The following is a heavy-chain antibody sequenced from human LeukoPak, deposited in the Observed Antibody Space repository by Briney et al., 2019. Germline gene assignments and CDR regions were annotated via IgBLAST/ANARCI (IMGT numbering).Heavy chain of an antibody. V-gene: IGHV3-23*01. CDR3: TKDPNGDYIGAFDP. CDR2: ITGGHYAT. CDR1: GFIFSSFA. Sequence: GGSLRLSCAASGFIFSSFAMTWVRQAPGKGLEWVSSITGGHYATYNTDSVKGRFTISRDNAKNTLYLQMNSLRADDTAIYYCTKDPNGDYIGAFDPWGQGTLVTVSS. D-gene: IGHD4-17*01. J-gene: IGHJ5*02.